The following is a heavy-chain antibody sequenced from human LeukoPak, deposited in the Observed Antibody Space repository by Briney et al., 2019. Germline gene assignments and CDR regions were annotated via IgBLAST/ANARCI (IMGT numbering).Heavy chain of an antibody. CDR1: GGSISSSSYY. V-gene: IGHV4-39*01. CDR2: IYYSGST. CDR3: ARHGADMSGSGSYYFDY. D-gene: IGHD1-26*01. Sequence: TSETLSLTCTVSGGSISSSSYYWGWIRQPPGKGLEWIGSIYYSGSTYYNPSLKSRVTISVDTSKNQFSLKLSSVTAADTAVYYCARHGADMSGSGSYYFDYWGQGTLVTVSS. J-gene: IGHJ4*02.